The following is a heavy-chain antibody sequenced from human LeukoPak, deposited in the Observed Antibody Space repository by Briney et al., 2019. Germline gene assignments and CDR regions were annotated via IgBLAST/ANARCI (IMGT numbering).Heavy chain of an antibody. Sequence: GGSLRLSCAASGFDFSNYWMHWVRQAPGRGLVWVSFINGDGSITNYADSVKGRFTISRDNAKNTLYLQMNSLRVEDTAVYYCARDREGLGYWGQGTLVTVSS. J-gene: IGHJ4*02. CDR3: ARDREGLGY. CDR1: GFDFSNYW. CDR2: INGDGSIT. D-gene: IGHD6-6*01. V-gene: IGHV3-74*01.